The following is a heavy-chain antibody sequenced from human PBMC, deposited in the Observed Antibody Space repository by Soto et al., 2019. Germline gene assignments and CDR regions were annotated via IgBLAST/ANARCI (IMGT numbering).Heavy chain of an antibody. D-gene: IGHD1-7*01. V-gene: IGHV5-10-1*01. CDR1: GYSFTSYW. CDR2: IDPSDSYT. CDR3: ARILXWTGTTLDSGTFGSGMDV. J-gene: IGHJ6*02. Sequence: GESLKISCKGSGYSFTSYWISWVRQMPGKGLEWMGRIDPSDSYTNYSPSFQGHVTISADKSISTAYLQWSSLKASDTAMYYCARILXWTGTTLDSGTFGSGMDVWGQGTTVTAP.